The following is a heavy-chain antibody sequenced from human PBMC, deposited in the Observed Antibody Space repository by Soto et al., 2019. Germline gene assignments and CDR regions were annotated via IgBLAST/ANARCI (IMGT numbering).Heavy chain of an antibody. Sequence: TLSLTCAVYGGSFSGYYWSWIRQPPGKGLEWIGEINHSGSTNYNPSLKSRVTISVDTSKNQFSLKLSSVTAADTAVYYCASLRITMVRGVRFPDYWGQGTLVTVSS. J-gene: IGHJ4*02. CDR1: GGSFSGYY. V-gene: IGHV4-34*01. CDR2: INHSGST. CDR3: ASLRITMVRGVRFPDY. D-gene: IGHD3-10*01.